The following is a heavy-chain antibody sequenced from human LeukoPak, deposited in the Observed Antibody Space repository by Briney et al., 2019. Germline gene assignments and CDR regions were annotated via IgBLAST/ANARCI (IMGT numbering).Heavy chain of an antibody. V-gene: IGHV1-2*02. J-gene: IGHJ4*02. CDR1: GYTFTSYY. CDR2: INPNSGCT. CDR3: ARAIMVRGVIVNFDY. Sequence: ASVKVSCKASGYTFTSYYMNWVRQAPGQGPEWMGWINPNSGCTNYAQKFQGRVTMTRDTSISTAYMELSRLRSDDTAVYYCARAIMVRGVIVNFDYWGQGTLVTVSS. D-gene: IGHD3-10*01.